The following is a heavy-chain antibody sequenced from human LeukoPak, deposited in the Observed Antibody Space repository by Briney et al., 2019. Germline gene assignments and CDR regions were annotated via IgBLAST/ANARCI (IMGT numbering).Heavy chain of an antibody. CDR2: ISYDGSNK. CDR1: GFTFSSYG. V-gene: IGHV3-30*03. Sequence: GGSLRLSCAASGFTFSSYGMHWVRQAPGKGLEWVAVISYDGSNKYYADSVKGRFTISRDNSKNSLYLQMNSLRAEDTAVYYCAREWTAAGGMDVWGQGTTVTVSS. J-gene: IGHJ6*02. CDR3: AREWTAAGGMDV. D-gene: IGHD6-13*01.